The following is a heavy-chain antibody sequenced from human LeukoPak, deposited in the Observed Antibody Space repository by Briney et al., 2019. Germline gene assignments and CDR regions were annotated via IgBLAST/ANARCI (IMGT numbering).Heavy chain of an antibody. Sequence: GGSLRLSCAASGFTFSSYSMNWVRQAPGKGLEWVSSISSSSSYIYYADSVKGRFTISRDNAKNSLYLQMNSLRAEDTAVYYCAKESSSWYLPYYYYYGMDVWGQGTTVTVSS. CDR1: GFTFSSYS. V-gene: IGHV3-21*03. CDR3: AKESSSWYLPYYYYYGMDV. CDR2: ISSSSSYI. D-gene: IGHD6-13*01. J-gene: IGHJ6*02.